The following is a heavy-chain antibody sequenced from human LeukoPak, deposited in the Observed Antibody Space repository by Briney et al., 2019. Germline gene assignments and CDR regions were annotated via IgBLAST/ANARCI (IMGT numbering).Heavy chain of an antibody. CDR3: ARDYTRTTGWFDP. V-gene: IGHV3-30*03. CDR2: LSYDGNDK. D-gene: IGHD1-1*01. Sequence: GGSLRLSCAASGITFSSYGMHWVRQAPGKGLEWVAVLSYDGNDKYYADSVKGRFTISRDNANNSLYLQMNSLRAEDTAVYYCARDYTRTTGWFDPWGQGTLVTVSS. J-gene: IGHJ5*02. CDR1: GITFSSYG.